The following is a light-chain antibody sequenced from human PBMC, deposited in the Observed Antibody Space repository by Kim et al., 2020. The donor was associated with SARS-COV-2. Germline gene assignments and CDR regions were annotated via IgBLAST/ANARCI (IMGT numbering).Light chain of an antibody. CDR2: EDD. CDR3: QSYDSSTHWV. J-gene: IGLJ3*02. CDR1: SGNIASNY. Sequence: KTVTISCTRSSGNIASNYVQWYQQRPGSSPTTVIYEDDQRPSGVPDRFSGSIDSSSNSASLTISGLKTGDEADYYCQSYDSSTHWVFGGGTQLTVL. V-gene: IGLV6-57*01.